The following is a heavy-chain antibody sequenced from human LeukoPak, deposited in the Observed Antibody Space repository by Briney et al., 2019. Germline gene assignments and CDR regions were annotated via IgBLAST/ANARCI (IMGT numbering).Heavy chain of an antibody. CDR3: ARDGYNYGVY. Sequence: SVKVSCKASGGTFSSYAISWVRQTPGQGLEWMGRIIPIFGTANYAQKFQGRVTITTDESTSTAYMELSSLRSEDTAVYYCARDGYNYGVYWGQGTLVTVSS. J-gene: IGHJ4*02. CDR1: GGTFSSYA. CDR2: IIPIFGTA. D-gene: IGHD5-24*01. V-gene: IGHV1-69*05.